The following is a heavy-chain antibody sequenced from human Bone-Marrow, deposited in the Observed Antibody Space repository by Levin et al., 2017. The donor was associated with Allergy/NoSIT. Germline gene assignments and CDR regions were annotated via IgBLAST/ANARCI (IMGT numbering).Heavy chain of an antibody. D-gene: IGHD2-2*01. J-gene: IGHJ3*02. V-gene: IGHV3-30-3*01. CDR1: GFTFSRYA. CDR3: AREGLRASSFDI. Sequence: SCAASGFTFSRYALHWVRQAPGKGLEWVAVISDDADYSFYADSMKGRFIISRDNSKNTLHLQMNSLRRDDTAVYYCAREGLRASSFDIWGQGTMVTVSS. CDR2: ISDDADYS.